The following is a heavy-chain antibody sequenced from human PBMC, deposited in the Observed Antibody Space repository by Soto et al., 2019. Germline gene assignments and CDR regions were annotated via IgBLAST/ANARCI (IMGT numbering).Heavy chain of an antibody. CDR3: AREEVDGYNVYWFDP. J-gene: IGHJ5*02. Sequence: SETLSLTCTVSGGSISSYYWSWIRQPPGKGLEWIGYIYYSGSTSYNPSLKSRVTISVDTSKNQFSLKLSSVTAADTAVYYCAREEVDGYNVYWFDPWGQGTLVTVSS. CDR1: GGSISSYY. V-gene: IGHV4-59*01. CDR2: IYYSGST. D-gene: IGHD5-12*01.